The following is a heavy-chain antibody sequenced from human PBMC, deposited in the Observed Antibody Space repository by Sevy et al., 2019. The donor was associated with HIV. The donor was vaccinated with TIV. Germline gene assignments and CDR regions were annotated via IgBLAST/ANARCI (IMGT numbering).Heavy chain of an antibody. CDR2: ISSSSSYI. CDR1: GFTFSSYS. V-gene: IGHV3-21*01. Sequence: GWSLRLSCAASGFTFSSYSINWVRQAPGKGLEWVSSISSSSSYIYYADSVKGRFTISRDNAKNSLYLQMNSLRAEDTAVYYCARTPSSHDILSGSAYFDYWGQGTLVTVSS. CDR3: ARTPSSHDILSGSAYFDY. J-gene: IGHJ4*02. D-gene: IGHD3-9*01.